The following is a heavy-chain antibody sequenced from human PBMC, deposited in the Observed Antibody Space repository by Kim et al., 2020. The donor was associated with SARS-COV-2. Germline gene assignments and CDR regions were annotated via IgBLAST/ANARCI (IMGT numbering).Heavy chain of an antibody. D-gene: IGHD3-3*01. CDR3: ARDLRSVSADYYFDY. Sequence: GGSLRLSCAASGFTFSRFWIHWVRQGPGKGLEWVSGISGDGSSKSDADSVKGRFTISRDNAKNTVYLQMNSLRAEDTAIYFCARDLRSVSADYYFDYWGQGSLVSVSS. CDR1: GFTFSRFW. J-gene: IGHJ4*02. CDR2: ISGDGSSK. V-gene: IGHV3-74*03.